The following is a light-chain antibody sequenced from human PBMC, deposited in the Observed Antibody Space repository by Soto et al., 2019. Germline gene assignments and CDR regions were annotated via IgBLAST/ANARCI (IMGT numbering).Light chain of an antibody. CDR3: QHSYSTPWT. Sequence: DIHMTQSPSSMSASVGDRVTITFRASQSISAYLNWYQQKPGKAPKLLIYAASSLQSGVPSRFSGSGSGTDFTLTISRLQPEDFAPYYCQHSYSTPWTFGQGTKLDTK. CDR1: QSISAY. CDR2: AAS. V-gene: IGKV1-39*01. J-gene: IGKJ1*01.